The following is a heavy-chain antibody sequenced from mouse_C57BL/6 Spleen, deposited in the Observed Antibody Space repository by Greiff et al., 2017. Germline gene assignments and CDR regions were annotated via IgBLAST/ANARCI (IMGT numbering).Heavy chain of an antibody. CDR3: ARGGTGTSVYYFDY. CDR1: GYTFTDYY. J-gene: IGHJ2*01. CDR2: INPYNGGT. D-gene: IGHD4-1*01. Sequence: EVKLQESGPVLVKPGASVKMSCKASGYTFTDYYMNWVKQSHGKSLEWIGVINPYNGGTSYNQKFKGKATLTVDKSSSTAYMELNSLTSEDSAVYSCARGGTGTSVYYFDYWGQGTTLTVSS. V-gene: IGHV1-19*01.